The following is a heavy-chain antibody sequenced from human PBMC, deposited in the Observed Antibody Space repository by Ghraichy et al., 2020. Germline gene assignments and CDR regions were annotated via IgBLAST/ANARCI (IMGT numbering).Heavy chain of an antibody. CDR3: ARGLRSFDY. Sequence: SETLSLTCAVYGGSFSGYYWSWIRQPPGKGLEWIGEINHSGSTNYNPSLKSRVTISVDTSKNQFSLKLSSVTAADTAVYYCARGLRSFDYWGQGTLVTVSS. J-gene: IGHJ4*02. CDR2: INHSGST. CDR1: GGSFSGYY. V-gene: IGHV4-34*01.